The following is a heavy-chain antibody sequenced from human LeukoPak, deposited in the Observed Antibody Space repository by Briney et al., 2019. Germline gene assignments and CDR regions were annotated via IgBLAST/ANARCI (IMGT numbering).Heavy chain of an antibody. J-gene: IGHJ4*02. Sequence: PGGSLRLSCVASGFTISTYWMSWVRQAPGKGLEWVADIKQDGSDKYYGDSVKGRFTISRDNAKNSLYLQMNSLRAEDTAVYYCARWGYISNWYHLDYWGQGTLVTVSS. CDR2: IKQDGSDK. V-gene: IGHV3-7*04. CDR1: GFTISTYW. CDR3: ARWGYISNWYHLDY. D-gene: IGHD6-13*01.